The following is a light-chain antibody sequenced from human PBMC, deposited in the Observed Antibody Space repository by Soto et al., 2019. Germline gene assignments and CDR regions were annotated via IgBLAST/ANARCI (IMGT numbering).Light chain of an antibody. J-gene: IGKJ2*02. CDR2: GAS. CDR1: QSVNNK. CDR3: QQYNDWPCT. V-gene: IGKV3-15*01. Sequence: DIVVTQSPATVSVSPGERATLSCRASQSVNNKLAWYQQKPGQAPRLLIYGASTRATGIPRRFSGSGSGTDFTLTISSLQSEDFALYHCQQYNDWPCTFGQGTKLEIK.